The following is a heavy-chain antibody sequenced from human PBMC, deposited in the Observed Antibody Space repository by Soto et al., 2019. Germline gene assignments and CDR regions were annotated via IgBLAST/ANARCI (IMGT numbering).Heavy chain of an antibody. Sequence: SETLSLTCTVSGGSISSGGYYWSWIRQHPGKGLEWIGYIYYSGSTYYNPSLKSRVTISVDTSKNQFSLKLSSVTAADTAVYYCARDRRSGYDNIDDAFDIWGQGTMVTVSS. CDR1: GGSISSGGYY. CDR2: IYYSGST. V-gene: IGHV4-31*03. J-gene: IGHJ3*02. CDR3: ARDRRSGYDNIDDAFDI. D-gene: IGHD5-12*01.